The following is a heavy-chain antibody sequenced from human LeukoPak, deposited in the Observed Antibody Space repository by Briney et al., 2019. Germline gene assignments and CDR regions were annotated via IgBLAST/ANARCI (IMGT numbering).Heavy chain of an antibody. CDR2: INPNSGGT. CDR3: AGAYGGSSHNWFDP. D-gene: IGHD6-13*01. J-gene: IGHJ5*02. Sequence: GASVKVSCKASGYTFTGYYMHWVRQAPGQGLEWMGWINPNSGGTNYAQKFQGRVTMTRDTSISTAYMELSRLRSDDTVVYYCAGAYGGSSHNWFDPWGQGTLVTVSS. V-gene: IGHV1-2*02. CDR1: GYTFTGYY.